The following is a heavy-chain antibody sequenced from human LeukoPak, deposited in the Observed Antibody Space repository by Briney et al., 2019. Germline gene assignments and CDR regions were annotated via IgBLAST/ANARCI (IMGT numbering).Heavy chain of an antibody. V-gene: IGHV3-23*01. CDR3: ARDREDCSSTSCYDLAFDI. CDR1: GFTFSSYA. Sequence: GGSLRLSCAASGFTFSSYAMSWVRQPPGKGLEWVSAISSSGGNTYYADSVQGRFTISRDNSKNTLYLQMNSLRAEDTAVYYCARDREDCSSTSCYDLAFDIWGQGTMVTVSS. D-gene: IGHD2-2*01. CDR2: ISSSGGNT. J-gene: IGHJ3*02.